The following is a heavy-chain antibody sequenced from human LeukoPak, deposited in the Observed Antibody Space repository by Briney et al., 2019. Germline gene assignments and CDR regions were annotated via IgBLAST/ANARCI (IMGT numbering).Heavy chain of an antibody. V-gene: IGHV5-51*01. J-gene: IGHJ4*02. Sequence: GESLKISCKGSGYSFTSYWIAWVRQMPGKGLGWMGIIYPGDSDTRYSPSFQGQVTISADKSISTAYLQWSSLKASDTAMYYCARVRRQWLAAYYFDYWGQGTLVTVSS. CDR1: GYSFTSYW. CDR3: ARVRRQWLAAYYFDY. D-gene: IGHD6-19*01. CDR2: IYPGDSDT.